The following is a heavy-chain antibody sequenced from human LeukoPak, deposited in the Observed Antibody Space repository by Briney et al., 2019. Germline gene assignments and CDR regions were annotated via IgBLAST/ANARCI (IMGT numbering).Heavy chain of an antibody. Sequence: ASVKLSCKAAGYTFTSYGITSVREAPGQGLGWMGGTSAYNANTNNAHKHQVRVTMTTDTSTSTAYMELRSLRSDDTAVYYCARVGRIVVVPAASYYYYMDVWGKGTTVTVSS. CDR2: TSAYNANT. CDR1: GYTFTSYG. J-gene: IGHJ6*03. CDR3: ARVGRIVVVPAASYYYYMDV. D-gene: IGHD2-2*01. V-gene: IGHV1-18*01.